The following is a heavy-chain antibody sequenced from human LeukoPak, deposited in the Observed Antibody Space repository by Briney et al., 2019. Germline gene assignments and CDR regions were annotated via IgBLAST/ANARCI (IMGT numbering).Heavy chain of an antibody. CDR3: AREKSRYKYGYNH. V-gene: IGHV1-18*01. J-gene: IGHJ5*02. CDR2: ISAYNGNT. D-gene: IGHD5-18*01. CDR1: GYNFISYD. Sequence: GASVKVSCKASGYNFISYDINWVRQAPGQGLEWMGWISAYNGNTNYALKIKGRVTMTTDTSTNTVCMELRSLRPDDTAVYYCAREKSRYKYGYNHWGQGTLVTVSS.